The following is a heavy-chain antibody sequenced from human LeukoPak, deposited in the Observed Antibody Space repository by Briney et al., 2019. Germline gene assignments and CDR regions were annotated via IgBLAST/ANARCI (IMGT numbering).Heavy chain of an antibody. V-gene: IGHV3-43*01. Sequence: GGSLRLSCAASGFKFDDYTMHWVRRPPGKGLEWVSLVSWNSDHTSYADSVKGRFTISRDNSKNSLYLEMSSLRIEDTAFYYCAKDFQGMVGATQIDFWGQGTLVTVSS. D-gene: IGHD1-26*01. CDR2: VSWNSDHT. CDR3: AKDFQGMVGATQIDF. J-gene: IGHJ4*02. CDR1: GFKFDDYT.